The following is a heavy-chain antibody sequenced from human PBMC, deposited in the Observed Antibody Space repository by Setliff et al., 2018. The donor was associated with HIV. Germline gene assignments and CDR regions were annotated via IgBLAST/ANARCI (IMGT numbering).Heavy chain of an antibody. V-gene: IGHV4-30-4*08. D-gene: IGHD4-17*01. CDR1: GGSISSGDYY. J-gene: IGHJ6*02. CDR2: IYYSGSI. CDR3: ARAPLSRLRSYYYYYGMDV. Sequence: SETLSLTCTVSGGSISSGDYYWSWIRQPPGKGLEWIGYIYYSGSIYYNPSLKSRVTISIDTSKNQFSLKLSSVTAADTAVYYSARAPLSRLRSYYYYYGMDVWGQGTTVTVSS.